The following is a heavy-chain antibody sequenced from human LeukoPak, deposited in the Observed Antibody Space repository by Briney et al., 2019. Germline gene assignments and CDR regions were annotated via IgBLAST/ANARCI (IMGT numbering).Heavy chain of an antibody. CDR1: GFTFDDYA. D-gene: IGHD3-10*01. V-gene: IGHV3-9*01. CDR3: ARDSGVIYYGYFDY. Sequence: GGSLRLSCAASGFTFDDYAMHWVRQAPGKGLEWVSGIGWNSGSIGYADSVKGRFTISRDNAKSSLYLQMNSLRAEDTALYYCARDSGVIYYGYFDYWGQGTLVTVSS. CDR2: IGWNSGSI. J-gene: IGHJ4*02.